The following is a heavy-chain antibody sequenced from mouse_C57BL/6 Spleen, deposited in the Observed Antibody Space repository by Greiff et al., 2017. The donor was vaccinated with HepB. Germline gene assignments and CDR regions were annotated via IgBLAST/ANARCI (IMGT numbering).Heavy chain of an antibody. V-gene: IGHV7-3*01. CDR3: ARDGPWFAY. CDR1: GFTFTDYY. Sequence: EVKLVESGGGLVQPGGSLSLSCAASGFTFTDYYMSWVRQPPGKALEWLGFIRNKANGYTTEYSASVKGRFTISRDNSQSFLYLQMNALRAEDSATYYCARDGPWFAYWGQGTLVTVSA. CDR2: IRNKANGYTT. J-gene: IGHJ3*01.